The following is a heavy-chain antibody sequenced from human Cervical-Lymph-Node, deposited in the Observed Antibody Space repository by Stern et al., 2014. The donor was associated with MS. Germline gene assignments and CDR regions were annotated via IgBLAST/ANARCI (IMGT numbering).Heavy chain of an antibody. D-gene: IGHD2-8*02. Sequence: QLQLQESGPGLVKPSETLSLTCAVSGDSISSYTHYWAWIRQPPGKGLEWIGSVYYSGATYYNPYLKSPFPISVDTPKNHFSLGLNSVTAADTAVYYCAKHACTGAACPFDLWGQGTLVTVSS. CDR3: AKHACTGAACPFDL. J-gene: IGHJ4*02. V-gene: IGHV4-39*01. CDR1: GDSISSYTHY. CDR2: VYYSGAT.